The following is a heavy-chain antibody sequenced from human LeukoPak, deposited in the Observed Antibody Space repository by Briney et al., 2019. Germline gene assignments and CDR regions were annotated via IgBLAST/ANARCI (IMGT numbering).Heavy chain of an antibody. CDR3: TIGGRDY. CDR2: INSDGSST. CDR1: GFTFSSYE. V-gene: IGHV3-74*01. D-gene: IGHD2-15*01. Sequence: GGSLRLSCAASGFTFSSYEMNWVRQAPGKGVVWVSRINSDGSSTSYADSVKGRFTISRDNAKNTLYLQMNSLRAEDTAVYYCTIGGRDYWGQGTLVTVSS. J-gene: IGHJ4*02.